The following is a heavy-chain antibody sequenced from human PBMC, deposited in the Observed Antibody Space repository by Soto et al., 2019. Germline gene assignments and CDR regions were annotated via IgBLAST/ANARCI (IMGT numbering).Heavy chain of an antibody. D-gene: IGHD2-2*01. CDR3: ARSSPYIVVRKPTGNQEYYGMDV. Sequence: QVQLVQSGAEVKKPESSVKVFCKGSGGTFSNYTISWVRQAPGQGLEWMGGIIPVFGTTDYEQKFQGRVTITADGSTSTAYMKLSSLRSADTAVYYCARSSPYIVVRKPTGNQEYYGMDVWGQGTTVTVSS. V-gene: IGHV1-69*01. CDR2: IIPVFGTT. J-gene: IGHJ6*02. CDR1: GGTFSNYT.